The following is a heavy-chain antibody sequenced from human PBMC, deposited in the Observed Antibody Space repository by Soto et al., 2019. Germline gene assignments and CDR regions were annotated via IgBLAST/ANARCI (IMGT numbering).Heavy chain of an antibody. J-gene: IGHJ6*02. CDR1: GYDFTAYD. D-gene: IGHD2-15*01. Sequence: QVQLVQSGAEVKQSGASVKVSCKASGYDFTAYDINWVRQASGQGLEWMGWMNPINGATGSARRFQGRVCMTWHTATGTAYLELTSLRSDDSAVYYCGRGPSPRAPAGGTPYYFAMDVWGQGTTVTVSS. CDR3: GRGPSPRAPAGGTPYYFAMDV. V-gene: IGHV1-8*02. CDR2: MNPINGAT.